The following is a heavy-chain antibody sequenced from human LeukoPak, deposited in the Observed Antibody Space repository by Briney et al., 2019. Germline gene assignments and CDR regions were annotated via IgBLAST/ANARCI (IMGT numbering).Heavy chain of an antibody. Sequence: PSETLSLTCTVSGDSISSSSSYWGWIRQPPGEGLEWIGSIYYSGSTYYNTSLKSRVTISVDTSKNQFSLKLSSVTAADTAVYYCARRHMTIEDIVVVPAAKGGFDYWGQGTLVTVSS. V-gene: IGHV4-39*01. CDR2: IYYSGST. D-gene: IGHD2-2*01. CDR3: ARRHMTIEDIVVVPAAKGGFDY. J-gene: IGHJ4*02. CDR1: GDSISSSSSY.